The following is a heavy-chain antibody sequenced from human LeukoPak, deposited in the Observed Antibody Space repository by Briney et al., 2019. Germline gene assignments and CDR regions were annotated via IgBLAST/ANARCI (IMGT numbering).Heavy chain of an antibody. V-gene: IGHV1-2*02. CDR1: GYTFTRYY. CDR2: INPNSGGT. Sequence: GASVRVSCKASGYTFTRYYMHWVRQAPGQGLEWMGWINPNSGGTNYAQKFQGRVTMTRDTSISTAYLELSRLRSDDTAVYYCARVGATGTTSPFDYWGQGTLVTVSS. CDR3: ARVGATGTTSPFDY. D-gene: IGHD1-1*01. J-gene: IGHJ4*02.